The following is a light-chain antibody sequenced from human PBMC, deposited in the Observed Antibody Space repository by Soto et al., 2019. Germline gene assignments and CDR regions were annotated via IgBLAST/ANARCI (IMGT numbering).Light chain of an antibody. Sequence: EIVLTQSPGTLSLSPGERATLSCRASQSVSSSYLAWYQQKPGQAPRLLIYGASSRATGIPDRFSGSGSGTDFTLTISRLEPEDFAVYYCQQYGSSPPRLTFGGGTKVDNK. CDR2: GAS. J-gene: IGKJ4*01. CDR1: QSVSSSY. V-gene: IGKV3-20*01. CDR3: QQYGSSPPRLT.